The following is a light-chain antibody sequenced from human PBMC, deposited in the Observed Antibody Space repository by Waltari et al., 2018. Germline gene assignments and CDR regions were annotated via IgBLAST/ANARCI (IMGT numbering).Light chain of an antibody. CDR3: QQYYSTPPT. J-gene: IGKJ1*01. CDR2: WAS. CDR1: QSVSYYSNNKNY. V-gene: IGKV4-1*01. Sequence: DIVMTQSPDSLTGSLGERVTINCRSSQSVSYYSNNKNYLAWYRQKPGQPPKLLISWASTRESGVPDRFSGSGSGTDFTLTISSLQAEDVAVYYCQQYYSTPPTFGQGTKVEIK.